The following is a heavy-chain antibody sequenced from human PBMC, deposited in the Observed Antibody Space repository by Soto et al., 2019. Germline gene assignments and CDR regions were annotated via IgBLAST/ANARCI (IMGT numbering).Heavy chain of an antibody. D-gene: IGHD6-13*01. J-gene: IGHJ4*02. CDR3: ARSSGGSSWYPPDY. V-gene: IGHV3-30*03. CDR2: VANDGSTQ. Sequence: QVQLVESGGGVVQPGRSLRLSCAASGFTFSSYGMQWVRQSPGEGPEWVAIVANDGSTQYYAESVKGQFTISRDNSKTTVFLEMDSLRPEETAVYYCARSSGGSSWYPPDYWGQGTLVTVSS. CDR1: GFTFSSYG.